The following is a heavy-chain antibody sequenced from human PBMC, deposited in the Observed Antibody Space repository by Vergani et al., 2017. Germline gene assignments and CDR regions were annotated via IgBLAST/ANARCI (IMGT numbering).Heavy chain of an antibody. V-gene: IGHV3-7*01. D-gene: IGHD6-13*01. CDR2: IKQDGSEQ. CDR1: GFTFSSYW. CDR3: ARWTTQLVQDYYYYYMDV. Sequence: EVQLVESGGGLVQPGGSLRLSCAASGFTFSSYWMSWVRQAPGKGLEWVANIKQDGSEQYYVDSVKGRFTISRDNAKNSLYLQMNSLRAEDTAVYYCARWTTQLVQDYYYYYMDVWGKGTTVTVSS. J-gene: IGHJ6*03.